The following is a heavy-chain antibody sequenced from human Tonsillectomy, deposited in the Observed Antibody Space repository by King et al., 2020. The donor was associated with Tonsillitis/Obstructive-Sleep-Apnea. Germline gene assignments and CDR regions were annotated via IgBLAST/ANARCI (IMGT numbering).Heavy chain of an antibody. Sequence: VQLVQSGAEVKKPGSSVKVSCQASGGTFSSYAISWVRQAPGQGLEWMGGIIPIFGTTNYAQKFQGRVTITADESTSTAYMELSSLRSEDTAVYFCARAGGTLYYYHYMDVWGKGTTVTVSS. J-gene: IGHJ6*03. CDR3: ARAGGTLYYYHYMDV. CDR2: IIPIFGTT. V-gene: IGHV1-69*01. D-gene: IGHD2-8*02. CDR1: GGTFSSYA.